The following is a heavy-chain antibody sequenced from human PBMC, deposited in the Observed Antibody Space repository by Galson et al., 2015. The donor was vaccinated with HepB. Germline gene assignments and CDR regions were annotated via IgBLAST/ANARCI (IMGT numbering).Heavy chain of an antibody. CDR1: GFTFSDYY. CDR3: AKDGDLDY. J-gene: IGHJ4*02. D-gene: IGHD4-17*01. Sequence: SLRLSCAAYGFTFSDYYMSWIRQAPGKGLEWVSYISSSSSYTNYADSVKGRFTISRDNAKNSLYLQMNSLIAADTAVYYCAKDGDLDYWVQGTLVTVSS. V-gene: IGHV3-11*03. CDR2: ISSSSSYT.